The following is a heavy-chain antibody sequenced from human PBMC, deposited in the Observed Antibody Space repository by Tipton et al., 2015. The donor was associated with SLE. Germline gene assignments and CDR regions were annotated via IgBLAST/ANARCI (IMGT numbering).Heavy chain of an antibody. CDR2: VFYSGTT. V-gene: IGHV4-39*07. CDR1: GGSITTGSYY. D-gene: IGHD1-14*01. J-gene: IGHJ3*02. CDR3: ARGGRRAFDI. Sequence: TLSLTCTVSGGSITTGSYYWGWIRQPPGKGLEWIGSVFYSGTTYYNPSLKSRVTISVDTSKNQFSLKLSSVTAADTAVYYCARGGRRAFDIWGQGTMVTVSS.